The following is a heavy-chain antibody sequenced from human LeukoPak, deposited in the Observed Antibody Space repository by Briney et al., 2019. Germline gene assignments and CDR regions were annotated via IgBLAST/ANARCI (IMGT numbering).Heavy chain of an antibody. V-gene: IGHV3-30*04. CDR2: ISYDGRQN. J-gene: IGHJ3*02. Sequence: GGSLRLSCAASGFTFSTYAMNWVRQAPGKGLEWVAVISYDGRQNYYADTVKGRFTISRDNSKNTLYLQMNSLRAEDTAVYYCAKAQWEPDAFDIWGQGTMVTVSS. D-gene: IGHD1-26*01. CDR3: AKAQWEPDAFDI. CDR1: GFTFSTYA.